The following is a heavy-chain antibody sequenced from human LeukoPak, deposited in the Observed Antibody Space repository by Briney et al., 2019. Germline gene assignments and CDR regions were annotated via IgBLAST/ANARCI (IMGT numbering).Heavy chain of an antibody. CDR2: MHYAGNT. Sequence: TSETLSLTCSVSGGSISHYYWSWIRQPPGKRLEWIGYMHYAGNTNYNPFLENRVTISVDTSKNQFSLRLSSVTAADTAVYYCARRPNKSYFDYWGQGTLVTVSS. CDR1: GGSISHYY. V-gene: IGHV4-59*01. J-gene: IGHJ4*02. CDR3: ARRPNKSYFDY.